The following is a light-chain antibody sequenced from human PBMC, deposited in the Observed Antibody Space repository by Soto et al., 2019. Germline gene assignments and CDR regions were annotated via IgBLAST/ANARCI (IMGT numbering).Light chain of an antibody. CDR3: SSYAGSNNWGV. V-gene: IGLV2-8*01. CDR2: EVS. Sequence: QSALTQPRSVSGSPGQSVTISCTGTSSDVGGYNYVSWYQQHPGKAPKLMIYEVSKRPSGVPDRFSGSKSGNTASLTVSGLQAEDEADYYCSSYAGSNNWGVFGGGTKVTVL. J-gene: IGLJ2*01. CDR1: SSDVGGYNY.